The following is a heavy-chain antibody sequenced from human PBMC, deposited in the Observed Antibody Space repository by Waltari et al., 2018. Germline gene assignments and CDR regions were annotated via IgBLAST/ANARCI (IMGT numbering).Heavy chain of an antibody. D-gene: IGHD2-21*02. CDR3: AKLLQYCGGDCSFDY. Sequence: QVQLVESGGGVVQPGRSLRLSCAASGFTFSRYGMHWVRQAPGKGLEWVAVISYDGSNKYYADSVKGRFTISRDNSKNTLYLQMNSLRAEDTAVYYCAKLLQYCGGDCSFDYWGQGTLVTVSS. J-gene: IGHJ4*02. V-gene: IGHV3-30*18. CDR2: ISYDGSNK. CDR1: GFTFSRYG.